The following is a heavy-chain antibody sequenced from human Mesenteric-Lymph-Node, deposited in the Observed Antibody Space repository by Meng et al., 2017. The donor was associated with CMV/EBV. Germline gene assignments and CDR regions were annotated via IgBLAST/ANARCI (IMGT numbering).Heavy chain of an antibody. V-gene: IGHV3-7*01. Sequence: GESLKISCAASGFTFSRFEMNWVRQTPGKGLEWVANIKQDGSEKYYVDSVKGRFTISRDSAKNSLYLQMDSLRAEDTAVYYCARVECGGECPMDHWGQGTLVTVSS. CDR3: ARVECGGECPMDH. J-gene: IGHJ4*02. D-gene: IGHD2-21*01. CDR1: GFTFSRFE. CDR2: IKQDGSEK.